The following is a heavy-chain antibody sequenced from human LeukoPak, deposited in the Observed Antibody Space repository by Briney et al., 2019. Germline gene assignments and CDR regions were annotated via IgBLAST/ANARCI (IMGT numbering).Heavy chain of an antibody. CDR3: AKGRGSYPSFDY. CDR1: GFTFDDYA. Sequence: GRSLRLSCAASGFTFDDYAMHWVRQAPGKGLEWVSGISWNSGSIGYADSVKGRFTISRDNAKNSLYLQINSLRAEDTALYYCAKGRGSYPSFDYWGQGTLVTVSS. D-gene: IGHD1-26*01. J-gene: IGHJ4*02. V-gene: IGHV3-9*01. CDR2: ISWNSGSI.